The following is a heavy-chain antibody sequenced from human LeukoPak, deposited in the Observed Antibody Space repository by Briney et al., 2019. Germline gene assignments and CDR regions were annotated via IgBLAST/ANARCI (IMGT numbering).Heavy chain of an antibody. CDR3: ARDEAGTMDFDY. V-gene: IGHV3-7*01. CDR2: IKKDGSEK. J-gene: IGHJ4*02. CDR1: GFTFSSHW. Sequence: GGSLRLSCAASGFTFSSHWMSWVRQAPGKGLEWVANIKKDGSEKYYVDSVKGRFTISRDNAKTSLYLQMNSLRAEDTAVYYCARDEAGTMDFDYWGQGTLVTVSS. D-gene: IGHD6-19*01.